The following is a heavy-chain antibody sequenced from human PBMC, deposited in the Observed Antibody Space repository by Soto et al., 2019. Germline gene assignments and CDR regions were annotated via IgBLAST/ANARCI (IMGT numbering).Heavy chain of an antibody. CDR3: AKARCTTSDCYVPEY. V-gene: IGHV3-23*01. D-gene: IGHD2-21*02. CDR1: GFSVSTYT. CDR2: ISGSGGSP. J-gene: IGHJ4*02. Sequence: GGSLRLSCAPSGFSVSTYTRSWVRRAPGKGLEWVSAISGSGGSPSYADSVQGRFTISRDNPKKTLYLQMNSLRAEDTAVYYCAKARCTTSDCYVPEYWGQGTLVTVSS.